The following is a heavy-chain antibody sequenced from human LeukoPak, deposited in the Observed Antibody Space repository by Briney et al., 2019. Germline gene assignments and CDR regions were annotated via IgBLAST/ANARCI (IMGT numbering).Heavy chain of an antibody. D-gene: IGHD2-2*01. CDR1: GFTFDDYA. V-gene: IGHV3-9*01. J-gene: IGHJ5*02. CDR2: ISWNSGSI. Sequence: GGSLRLSCAASGFTFDDYAMHWARQAPGKGLEWVSGISWNSGSIGYADSVKGRFTISRDNAKNSLYLQMNSLRAEDTALYYCAKGRDKYQLLSKNWFDPWGQGTLVTVSS. CDR3: AKGRDKYQLLSKNWFDP.